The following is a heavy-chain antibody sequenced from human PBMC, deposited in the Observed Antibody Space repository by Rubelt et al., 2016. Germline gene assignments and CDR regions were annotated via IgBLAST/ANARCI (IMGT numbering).Heavy chain of an antibody. CDR3: ARTHYDFWSGYYTYLNWFDP. V-gene: IGHV4-39*07. J-gene: IGHJ5*02. Sequence: SGSTYYNPSLKSRVTISVDTSKNQFSLKLSSVTAADTAVYYCARTHYDFWSGYYTYLNWFDPWGQGTLVTVSS. CDR2: SGST. D-gene: IGHD3-3*01.